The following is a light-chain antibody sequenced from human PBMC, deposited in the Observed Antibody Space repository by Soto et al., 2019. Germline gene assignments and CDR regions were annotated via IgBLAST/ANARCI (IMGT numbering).Light chain of an antibody. CDR2: GAS. CDR1: QSASSSY. Sequence: EIVLTQSPGTLSLSPGERATLSCRASQSASSSYLAWYQQKPGQAPRLLIYGASHRATGIPDRFSGSGYGTDFTLTISRLEPEDFAVYYCQRYGNPRAFGQGTKVEIK. V-gene: IGKV3-20*01. J-gene: IGKJ1*01. CDR3: QRYGNPRA.